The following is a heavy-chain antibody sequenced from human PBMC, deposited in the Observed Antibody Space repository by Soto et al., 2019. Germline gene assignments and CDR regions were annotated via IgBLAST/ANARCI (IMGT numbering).Heavy chain of an antibody. CDR3: AREASGWYTDY. V-gene: IGHV3-74*01. J-gene: IGHJ4*02. Sequence: PGGSLRLSCAASGFTFSSYWMHWVRQAPGKGLVCVSRINSDGRDTNYADSVQGRFTISRDNAKNTLYLQMNSLRAEDTAVYYCAREASGWYTDYWGQGT. CDR2: INSDGRDT. CDR1: GFTFSSYW. D-gene: IGHD6-19*01.